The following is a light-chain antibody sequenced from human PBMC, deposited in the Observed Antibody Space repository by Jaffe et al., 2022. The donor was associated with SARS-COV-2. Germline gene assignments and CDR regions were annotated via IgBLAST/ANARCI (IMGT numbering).Light chain of an antibody. CDR1: QNINNY. Sequence: DIQITQSPSSLSASVGDRVTITCRASQNINNYLYWYQQKPGKAPKLLIYAASSLQSGVPSRFSGSGSGTDFTLTISSLQPEDFATYYCQQSYNTPYTFGQGTKLDIK. V-gene: IGKV1-39*01. CDR3: QQSYNTPYT. CDR2: AAS. J-gene: IGKJ2*01.